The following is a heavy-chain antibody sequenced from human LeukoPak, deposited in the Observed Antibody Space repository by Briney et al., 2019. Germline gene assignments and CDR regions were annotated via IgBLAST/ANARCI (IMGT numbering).Heavy chain of an antibody. V-gene: IGHV3-64*01. Sequence: GGSRRLSCAASGFTFSSYAMHWARQAPGKGLEYFSAISSNGGSTYYANSVKGRFTISRDNSKNTLYLQMGSLRAEDMAVYYCARARCSGGSCYSEELLDYWGQGTLVTVSS. CDR1: GFTFSSYA. D-gene: IGHD2-15*01. CDR3: ARARCSGGSCYSEELLDY. J-gene: IGHJ4*02. CDR2: ISSNGGST.